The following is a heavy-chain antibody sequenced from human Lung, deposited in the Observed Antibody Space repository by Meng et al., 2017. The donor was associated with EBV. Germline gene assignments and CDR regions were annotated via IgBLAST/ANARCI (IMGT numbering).Heavy chain of an antibody. CDR2: ISSSSTYI. CDR1: GFTFVSHT. V-gene: IGHV3-21*01. D-gene: IGHD3-9*01. Sequence: EVQLVESGXXLXKAGGXXIXXXXXSGFTFVSHTMNWVRQAPGKGLEWVSSISSSSTYIKYADSVKGRFTISRDNAKNSLHLQMDSLRAEDTAVYYCAKIGGPRPIDCRVDDWGQGTLVTVSS. CDR3: AKIGGPRPIDCRVDD. J-gene: IGHJ1*01.